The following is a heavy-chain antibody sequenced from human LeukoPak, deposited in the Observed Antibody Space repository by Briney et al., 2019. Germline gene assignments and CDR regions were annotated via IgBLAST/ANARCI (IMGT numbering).Heavy chain of an antibody. V-gene: IGHV1-2*02. J-gene: IGHJ4*02. D-gene: IGHD2-15*01. CDR3: ARDRRYCSGGSCQPFDY. Sequence: VASVKVSCKASGYTFTGYYMHWVRQAPGQGLEWMGWIKPNSGGTNYAQKFQGRVTMTRDTSISTAYMELSRLRSDDTAVYYCARDRRYCSGGSCQPFDYWGQGTLVTVSS. CDR2: IKPNSGGT. CDR1: GYTFTGYY.